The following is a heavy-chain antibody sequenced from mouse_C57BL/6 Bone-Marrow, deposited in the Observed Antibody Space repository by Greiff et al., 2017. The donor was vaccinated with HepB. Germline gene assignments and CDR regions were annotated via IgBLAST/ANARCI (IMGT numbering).Heavy chain of an antibody. J-gene: IGHJ4*01. CDR2: IDPENGDT. CDR1: GFNIKDDY. V-gene: IGHV14-4*01. D-gene: IGHD2-4*01. CDR3: TFYYDYDAGAMDY. Sequence: VQLKQSGAELVRPGASVKLSCTASGFNIKDDYMHWVKQRPEQGLEWIGWIDPENGDTEYASKFQGKATITADTSSNTAYLQLSSLTSEDTAVYYCTFYYDYDAGAMDYWGQGTSVTVSS.